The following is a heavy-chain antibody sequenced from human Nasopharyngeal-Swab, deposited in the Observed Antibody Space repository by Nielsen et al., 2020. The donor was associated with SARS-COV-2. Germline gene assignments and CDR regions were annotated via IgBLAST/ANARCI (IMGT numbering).Heavy chain of an antibody. D-gene: IGHD3-22*01. Sequence: RQAPGKGLEWIGEINHSGSTNYNPSLKSRVTISVDTSKNQFSLKLSSVTAADTAVYYCARGQGPRHYYDSSGYYYDVLGRGYYFDYWGQGTLVPSPQ. V-gene: IGHV4-34*01. CDR2: INHSGST. CDR3: ARGQGPRHYYDSSGYYYDVLGRGYYFDY. J-gene: IGHJ4*02.